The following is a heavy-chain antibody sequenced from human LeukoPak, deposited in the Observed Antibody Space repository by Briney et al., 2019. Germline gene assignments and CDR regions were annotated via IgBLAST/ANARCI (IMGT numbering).Heavy chain of an antibody. D-gene: IGHD3-10*01. V-gene: IGHV4-39*01. CDR1: GGSISSSSYY. J-gene: IGHJ6*02. Sequence: PSETLSLTCTVSGGSISSSSYYWGWIRQPPGKGLEWIGSIYYTRSTYYNPSLKSRVTISVDTSKNQFSLKLTSVTAADTAVYYCAQGGSEIYYFYHGLDAWGRGTTVTVSS. CDR3: AQGGSEIYYFYHGLDA. CDR2: IYYTRST.